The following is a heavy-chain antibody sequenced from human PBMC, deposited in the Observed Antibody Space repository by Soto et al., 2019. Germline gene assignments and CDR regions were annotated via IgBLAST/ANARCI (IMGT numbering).Heavy chain of an antibody. J-gene: IGHJ3*02. V-gene: IGHV1-46*01. Sequence: ASVKVSCNASGYTFTSYYMHWVRQAPGQGLEWMGIINPRGGSTSYAQKFQGRVTMTRDTSTSTVYMELSSLRSEDTAAYYCAREVEWYYDILSGSGLDIWGQGTMVTVS. CDR2: INPRGGST. CDR1: GYTFTSYY. D-gene: IGHD3-9*01. CDR3: AREVEWYYDILSGSGLDI.